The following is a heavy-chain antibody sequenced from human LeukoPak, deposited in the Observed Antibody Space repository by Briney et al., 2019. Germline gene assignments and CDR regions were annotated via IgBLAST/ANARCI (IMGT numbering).Heavy chain of an antibody. CDR2: IRSRANSYAT. J-gene: IGHJ4*02. CDR1: GFTFSGSA. Sequence: GGSLRLSCAASGFTFSGSAMHWVRQASGKGLEWVGRIRSRANSYATAYAASVKGRFTISRDDSKNTAYLQMNSLKTEDTAVYYCTIPLYGDYDRYWGQGTLVTVSS. V-gene: IGHV3-73*01. D-gene: IGHD4-17*01. CDR3: TIPLYGDYDRY.